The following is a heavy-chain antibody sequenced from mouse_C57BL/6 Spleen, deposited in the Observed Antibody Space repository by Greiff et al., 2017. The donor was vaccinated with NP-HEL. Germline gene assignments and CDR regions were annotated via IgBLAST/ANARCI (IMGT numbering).Heavy chain of an antibody. CDR1: GFTFSSYA. Sequence: EVQRVESGEGLVKPGGSLKLSCAASGFTFSSYAMSWVRQTPEKRLEWVAYISSGGDYIYYADTVKGRFTISSDNARNTLYLQMSSLKSEDTAMYYCTRGSSFYYYSSSPPFDVWGTGTTVTVSS. V-gene: IGHV5-9-1*02. J-gene: IGHJ1*03. CDR3: TRGSSFYYYSSSPPFDV. D-gene: IGHD1-1*01. CDR2: ISSGGDYI.